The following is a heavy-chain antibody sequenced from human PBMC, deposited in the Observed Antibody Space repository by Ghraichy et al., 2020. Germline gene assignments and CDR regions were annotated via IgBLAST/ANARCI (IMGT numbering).Heavy chain of an antibody. V-gene: IGHV3-33*01. Sequence: GGSLRLSCEVSGFIFGTYGMHWVRQAPGKGLEWVAGIWYDGSNKYYADSVKGRFSISRDNLKSTLYLQMNSLRAEDTAVYYCARDGFNGYNDYWGQGTLVTVSS. D-gene: IGHD5-24*01. J-gene: IGHJ4*02. CDR3: ARDGFNGYNDY. CDR2: IWYDGSNK. CDR1: GFIFGTYG.